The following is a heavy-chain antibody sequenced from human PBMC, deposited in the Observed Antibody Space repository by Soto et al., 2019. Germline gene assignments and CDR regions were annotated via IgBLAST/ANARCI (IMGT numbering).Heavy chain of an antibody. CDR2: ISRSSSTI. Sequence: EVQLVESGGGLVQPGGSLRLSCAASGFTFSAYSMNWVRQAPGKGLEWVSYISRSSSTIYYADSVKGRFTISRDDAKNSLYLQMNSLSAEDTAVYYCASPLSSTITYWGQGTLVTVSS. J-gene: IGHJ4*02. CDR1: GFTFSAYS. CDR3: ASPLSSTITY. D-gene: IGHD2-2*01. V-gene: IGHV3-48*01.